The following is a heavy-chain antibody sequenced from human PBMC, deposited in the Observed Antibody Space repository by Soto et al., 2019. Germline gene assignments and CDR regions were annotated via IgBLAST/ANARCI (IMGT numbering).Heavy chain of an antibody. J-gene: IGHJ4*02. V-gene: IGHV6-1*01. CDR3: ARGYITGTSYPPHYFDY. Sequence: PSQTLSLTCAISGDSVSSNSAAWNWSRQSPSRGLEWLGRTYYRSKWYNDYAVSVKSRITINPDTSKNQFSLQLNSVTPEDTAVYYCARGYITGTSYPPHYFDYWGQGTLVTVSS. CDR2: TYYRSKWYN. CDR1: GDSVSSNSAA. D-gene: IGHD1-20*01.